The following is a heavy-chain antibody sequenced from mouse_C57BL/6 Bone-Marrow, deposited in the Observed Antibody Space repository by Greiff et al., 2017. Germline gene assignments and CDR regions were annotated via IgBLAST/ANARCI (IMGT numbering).Heavy chain of an antibody. CDR1: GYTFTSYW. CDR2: IDPSDSDT. Sequence: QVQLKQPGAELVRPGSSVKLSCKASGYTFTSYWMHWVKQRPIQGLAWIGNIDPSDSDTHYNQKFKDKATLTVDKSSSTAYMQLSRLTSEDSAVYYGVSAYDNDGGEIYAMDDWGQGTSVTVSS. D-gene: IGHD2-4*01. J-gene: IGHJ4*01. CDR3: VSAYDNDGGEIYAMDD. V-gene: IGHV1-52*01.